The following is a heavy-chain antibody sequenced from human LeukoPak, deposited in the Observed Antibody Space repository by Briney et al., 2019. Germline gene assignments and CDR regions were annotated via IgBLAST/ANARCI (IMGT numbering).Heavy chain of an antibody. CDR1: GGSITSSTYY. J-gene: IGHJ4*02. CDR3: VRGYYYGSGSYYRGYFDY. CDR2: IYYSGST. V-gene: IGHV4-61*05. Sequence: SETLSLTCTVSGGSITSSTYYWGWIRQPPGKGLEWIGYIYYSGSTNYNPSLKSRVTVSVDTSKNQFSLKLSSVTAADTAVYYCVRGYYYGSGSYYRGYFDYWGQGTLVTVSS. D-gene: IGHD3-10*01.